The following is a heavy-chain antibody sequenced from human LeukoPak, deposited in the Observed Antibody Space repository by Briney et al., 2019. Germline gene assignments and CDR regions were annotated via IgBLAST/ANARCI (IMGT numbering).Heavy chain of an antibody. J-gene: IGHJ3*02. D-gene: IGHD2-2*01. Sequence: ASVKVSCKASGYTFTSYDINWVRQATGQGLEWMGWMNPNSGNTGYAQKFQGRVTITRNTSISTAYMELSSLRSEDTAVYYCARGLSRASVVPAAVGNDIWGQGTMVTVSS. V-gene: IGHV1-8*03. CDR3: ARGLSRASVVPAAVGNDI. CDR1: GYTFTSYD. CDR2: MNPNSGNT.